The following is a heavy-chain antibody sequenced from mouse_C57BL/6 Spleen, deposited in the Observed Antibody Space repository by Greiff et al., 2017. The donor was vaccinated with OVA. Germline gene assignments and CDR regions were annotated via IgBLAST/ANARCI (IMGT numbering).Heavy chain of an antibody. D-gene: IGHD1-1*01. CDR1: GFSLTSYG. J-gene: IGHJ2*01. Sequence: QVQLKESGPGLVQPSQCLSITCTVSGFSLTSYGVHWVRQSPGKGLEWLGVIWRGGSTDYTAAFMSRLSITKDNSKSQVFFKMNSLQADDTAIYYWGKNWDYYGSSFGYWGQGTTLTVSS. CDR2: IWRGGST. V-gene: IGHV2-5*01. CDR3: GKNWDYYGSSFGY.